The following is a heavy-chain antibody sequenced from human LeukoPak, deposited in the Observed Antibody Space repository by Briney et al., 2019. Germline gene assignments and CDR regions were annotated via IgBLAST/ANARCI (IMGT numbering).Heavy chain of an antibody. CDR2: INPSGGST. CDR3: ARGFRWFGELGAFDI. D-gene: IGHD3-10*01. J-gene: IGHJ3*02. Sequence: ASVKVSCKASGYTFTSYYMHWVRQAPGQGLEWMGIINPSGGSTSYAQKFQGRVTMTRDTSTSTVYMELSSLRSEDTAVYYCARGFRWFGELGAFDIWGQGTMVTVSS. CDR1: GYTFTSYY. V-gene: IGHV1-46*01.